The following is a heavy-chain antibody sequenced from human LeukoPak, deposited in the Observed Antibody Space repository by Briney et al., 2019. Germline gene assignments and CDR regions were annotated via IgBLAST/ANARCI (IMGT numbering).Heavy chain of an antibody. CDR3: AEDWSNSWGSYFDY. V-gene: IGHV3-30*02. CDR2: IRNDGSIK. J-gene: IGHJ4*02. CDR1: GSTFSAFG. Sequence: GGSLRPSFAALGSTFSAFGMPWFRQAPGKGLEGGAFIRNDGSIKYYADSVQGRFPISRDNSKNALYLQMNSLRPEDTAVYYCAEDWSNSWGSYFDYWGQGTLVTVSS. D-gene: IGHD3-16*01.